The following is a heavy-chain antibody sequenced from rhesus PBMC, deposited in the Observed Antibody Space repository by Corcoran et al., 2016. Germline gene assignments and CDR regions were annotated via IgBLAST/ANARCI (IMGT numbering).Heavy chain of an antibody. D-gene: IGHD1-44*01. CDR1: GYSISSGYG. CDR2: LSYSGST. Sequence: QVQLQESGPGLVKPSETLSLTCAVSGYSISSGYGWSWIRQPPGKGLEWIGYLSYSGSTSYNPSLKSRVTISRATSKNQFSLKLSSVSAADTAVYYCARESGGGLGYWGQGVLVTVSS. CDR3: ARESGGGLGY. V-gene: IGHV4-122*02. J-gene: IGHJ4*01.